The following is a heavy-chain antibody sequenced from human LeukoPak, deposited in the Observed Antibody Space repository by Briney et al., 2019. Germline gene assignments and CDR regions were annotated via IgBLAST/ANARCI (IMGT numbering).Heavy chain of an antibody. V-gene: IGHV3-48*03. CDR2: ISSSGSTI. CDR3: ARDEGFGESFFDY. J-gene: IGHJ4*02. Sequence: GGSLRLSCAASGFTFSSYEMNWVRQAPGKGLEWVSYISSSGSTIYYADSVKGRFTISRDNAKNSLYLQMNSLRAEETAVYYCARDEGFGESFFDYWGEATLVSVCS. CDR1: GFTFSSYE. D-gene: IGHD3-10*01.